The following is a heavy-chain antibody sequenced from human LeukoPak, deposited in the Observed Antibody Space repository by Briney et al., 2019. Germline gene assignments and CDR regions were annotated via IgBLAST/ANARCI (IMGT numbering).Heavy chain of an antibody. Sequence: GGSLRLSCAASGFTFSDYSMNWVRQAPGKGLEWISWIGISSGNTKYADSVTGRFTISRDNAKNSLYLQMNSLRAEDTAVYYCARSGAAAGTWFSDYWGQGTLVTVSS. CDR2: IGISSGNT. D-gene: IGHD6-13*01. J-gene: IGHJ4*02. V-gene: IGHV3-21*05. CDR1: GFTFSDYS. CDR3: ARSGAAAGTWFSDY.